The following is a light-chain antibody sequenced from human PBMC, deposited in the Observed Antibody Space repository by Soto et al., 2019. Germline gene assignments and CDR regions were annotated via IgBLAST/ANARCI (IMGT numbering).Light chain of an antibody. CDR1: QSVSSSY. J-gene: IGKJ5*01. CDR2: GAS. V-gene: IGKV3D-15*01. CDR3: QQYNNWPPIT. Sequence: EIVLTQSPGTLSLSPGERATLSCRASQSVSSSYLAWYQQKPGQAPRFLIYGASTRANGIPDRFSGSGSGTEFTLTISSLQSEDFAVYYCQQYNNWPPITFGQGTRLEIK.